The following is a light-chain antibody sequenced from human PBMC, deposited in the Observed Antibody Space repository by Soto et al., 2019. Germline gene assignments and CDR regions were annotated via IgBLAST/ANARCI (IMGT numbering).Light chain of an antibody. CDR2: DAS. J-gene: IGKJ5*01. CDR3: QQRSNWPPIT. V-gene: IGKV3-11*01. Sequence: EIVLTQSPSTLFLSXVGSATLSXXXSQSVSSYLAWYQQKPGQAPRLLIYDASNRATGIPARFSGSGSGTDFTLTISSLEPEDFAVYYCQQRSNWPPITFGQGTRLEIK. CDR1: QSVSSY.